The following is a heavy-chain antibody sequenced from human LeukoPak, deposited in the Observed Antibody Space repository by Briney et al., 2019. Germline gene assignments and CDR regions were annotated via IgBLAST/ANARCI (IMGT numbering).Heavy chain of an antibody. V-gene: IGHV3-30*03. CDR3: AGGVLDY. CDR1: GFTFSSYG. CDR2: ISYDGSNK. D-gene: IGHD3-16*01. Sequence: GGSLRLSCAASGFTFSSYGMHWVRQAPGKGLEWVAVISYDGSNKYYADSVQGRFTISRDNSKNTLYLQMNSLRAEDTAVYYCAGGVLDYWGQGTLVTVSS. J-gene: IGHJ4*02.